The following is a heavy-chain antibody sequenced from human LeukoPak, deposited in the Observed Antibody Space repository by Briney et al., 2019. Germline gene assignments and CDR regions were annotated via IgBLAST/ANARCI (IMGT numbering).Heavy chain of an antibody. CDR2: VKSKSDGGTA. CDR3: TPGGKDYVH. V-gene: IGHV3-15*01. J-gene: IGHJ4*02. CDR1: GVTLSSYA. D-gene: IGHD4-17*01. Sequence: GGSLRLSCAASGVTLSSYAMSWARQAPGKGLEWVGRVKSKSDGGTADYAAPVKGRFTISRDDSKSTLYVQMSSLKIEDTALYYCTPGGKDYVHWGQGTLVTVSS.